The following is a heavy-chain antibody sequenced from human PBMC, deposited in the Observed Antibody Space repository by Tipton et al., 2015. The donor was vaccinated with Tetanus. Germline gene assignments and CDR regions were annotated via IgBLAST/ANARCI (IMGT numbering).Heavy chain of an antibody. CDR2: VYTSGRP. CDR1: GGAISDNYYF. Sequence: TLSLTCSVSGGAISDNYYFWAWIRQPPGKGLEWIGSVYTSGRPTFNPSLKSRVKVTVDTSKNQFSLRLDSVTVADTAGYYCAREVPAAGHFDSWGQGTLVTVSS. J-gene: IGHJ4*02. CDR3: AREVPAAGHFDS. V-gene: IGHV4-39*02. D-gene: IGHD2-2*01.